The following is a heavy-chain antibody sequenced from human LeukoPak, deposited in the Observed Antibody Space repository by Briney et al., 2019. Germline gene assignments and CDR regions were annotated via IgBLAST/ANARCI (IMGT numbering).Heavy chain of an antibody. V-gene: IGHV4-34*01. D-gene: IGHD6-6*01. CDR1: GGSFSGHY. Sequence: SETLSLTCAVYGGSFSGHYWSWIRQPPGKGLEWIGEINHSGSTNYNPSLKSRVTISVDTSKNQFSLKLSSVTAADTAVYYCAREYSSSSVGAFDIWGQGTMVTVPS. J-gene: IGHJ3*02. CDR3: AREYSSSSVGAFDI. CDR2: INHSGST.